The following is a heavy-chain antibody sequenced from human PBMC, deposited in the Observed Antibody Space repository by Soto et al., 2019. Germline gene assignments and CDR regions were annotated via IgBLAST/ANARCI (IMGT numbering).Heavy chain of an antibody. Sequence: VASVKVSCKASGYTFTGYYMHWVRQAPGQGLEWMGWINPNSGGTNYAQKFQGRVTMTRDTSISTAYMELSRLRSDDTAVYYCARDGVVPAANYYGMDVWGQGTTVTVS. J-gene: IGHJ6*02. D-gene: IGHD2-2*01. CDR2: INPNSGGT. V-gene: IGHV1-2*02. CDR1: GYTFTGYY. CDR3: ARDGVVPAANYYGMDV.